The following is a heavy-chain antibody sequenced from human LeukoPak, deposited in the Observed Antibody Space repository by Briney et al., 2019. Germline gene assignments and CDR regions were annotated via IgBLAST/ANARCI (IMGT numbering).Heavy chain of an antibody. J-gene: IGHJ4*02. CDR2: IYYSGST. V-gene: IGHV4-59*01. D-gene: IGHD6-19*01. CDR3: ARGAIAVAGTIEY. Sequence: SETLSLTCTVSGDSISSYYWSWIRQPPGKGLEWIGYIYYSGSTDYNPSLNSRVTISVDTSKNQFSLKLSSVGAADTAVYYCARGAIAVAGTIEYWGQGTLVTVSS. CDR1: GDSISSYY.